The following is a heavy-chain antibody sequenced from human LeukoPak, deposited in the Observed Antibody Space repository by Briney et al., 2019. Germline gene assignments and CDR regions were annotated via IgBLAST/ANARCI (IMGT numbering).Heavy chain of an antibody. Sequence: PGGSLRLSCAASGFTVSTNYMSWVRQAPGKGLEWVSVIYSGGSTFYADSVKGRFTISRNNSKNTVYLQMNSRRAEDTAMYYCARGGSGSSLYYFVYWGQGTLVTVSS. CDR1: GFTVSTNY. J-gene: IGHJ4*02. V-gene: IGHV3-53*01. D-gene: IGHD3-10*01. CDR2: IYSGGST. CDR3: ARGGSGSSLYYFVY.